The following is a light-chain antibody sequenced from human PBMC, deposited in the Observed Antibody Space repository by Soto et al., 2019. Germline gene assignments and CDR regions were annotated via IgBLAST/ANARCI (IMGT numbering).Light chain of an antibody. J-gene: IGKJ3*01. CDR2: GAS. CDR1: QSVSSNS. CDR3: QQWFT. Sequence: EIVLTQSPGTLSLSPGERATLSCRASQSVSSNSLAWFQLKPDQAPRLLIYGASSRATGIPDRFSGSGSGTDCPLNISRLEPEHFAVYYCQQWFTFGPGTKVDIK. V-gene: IGKV3-20*01.